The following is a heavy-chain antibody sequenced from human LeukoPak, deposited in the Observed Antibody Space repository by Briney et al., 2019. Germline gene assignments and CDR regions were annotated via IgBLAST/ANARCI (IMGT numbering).Heavy chain of an antibody. Sequence: GGSLRLSCAASGFTVSSNYMSWVRQAPGKGLEWVSVIYSGGSTYYADSVKGRFTISRDNSKNTLYLQMNSLRAEDTAVYYCAREDREAAAGTKDYWGQGTLVTVSS. D-gene: IGHD6-13*01. CDR2: IYSGGST. CDR1: GFTVSSNY. CDR3: AREDREAAAGTKDY. J-gene: IGHJ4*02. V-gene: IGHV3-66*01.